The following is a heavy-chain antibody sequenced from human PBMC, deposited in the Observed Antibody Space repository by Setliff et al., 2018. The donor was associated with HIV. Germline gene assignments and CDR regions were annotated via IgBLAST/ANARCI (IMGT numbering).Heavy chain of an antibody. J-gene: IGHJ3*02. CDR1: GYTFTGYY. V-gene: IGHV1-2*06. D-gene: IGHD3-3*01. CDR2: IYPNSGNT. CDR3: ARDSSDNFWSAYYNIGGGASDI. Sequence: ASVKVSCKASGYTFTGYYIHWVRQAPGQGLEWMGRIYPNSGNTNYAQKFQGRVSMTTDTSTSTAYMELRTLRSDDTAVYYCARDSSDNFWSAYYNIGGGASDIWGQGTMVTVS.